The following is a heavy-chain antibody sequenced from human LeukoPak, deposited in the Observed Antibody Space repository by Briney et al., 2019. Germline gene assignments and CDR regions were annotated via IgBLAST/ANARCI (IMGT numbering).Heavy chain of an antibody. D-gene: IGHD2-15*01. CDR2: ISAYNGNT. V-gene: IGHV1-18*01. Sequence: ASVKVSCKASGYTFTSYDINWVRQATGQGLEWMGWISAYNGNTNYAQKLQGRVTMTTDTSTSTAYMELRSLRSDDTAVYYCARDLCSGGSCYWFDPWGQGTLVTVSS. J-gene: IGHJ5*02. CDR1: GYTFTSYD. CDR3: ARDLCSGGSCYWFDP.